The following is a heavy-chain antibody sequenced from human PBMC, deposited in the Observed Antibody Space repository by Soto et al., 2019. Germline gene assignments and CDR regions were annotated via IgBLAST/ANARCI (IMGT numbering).Heavy chain of an antibody. CDR1: GGSISSYY. CDR3: AKNPGYYYDSTGYHFDY. Sequence: PSETLSLTCTVSGGSISSYYWSWIRQPPGKGLEWVSAISYGGGTTYYADSVKGRFTISRDNSKNTLYLQMNSLRAEDTAVYYCAKNPGYYYDSTGYHFDYWGQGTLVTVSS. J-gene: IGHJ4*02. CDR2: ISYGGGTT. D-gene: IGHD3-22*01. V-gene: IGHV3-23*01.